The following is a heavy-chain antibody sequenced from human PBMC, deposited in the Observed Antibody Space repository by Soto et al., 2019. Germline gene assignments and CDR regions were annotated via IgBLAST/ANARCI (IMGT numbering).Heavy chain of an antibody. CDR3: ARNMDYYYGPGSGNGHGV. CDR2: INPKFGDT. D-gene: IGHD3-10*01. CDR1: GYTFTAYY. Sequence: QVQLVQSGAEVKEPGDSVRVSCEASGYTFTAYYIHWVRQVPGQGLEWMGWINPKFGDTTYAQDFQGRVTMTRDMSISTVYMELSRLTSEDTAIYYCARNMDYYYGPGSGNGHGVWGQGTTVTVFS. V-gene: IGHV1-2*02. J-gene: IGHJ6*02.